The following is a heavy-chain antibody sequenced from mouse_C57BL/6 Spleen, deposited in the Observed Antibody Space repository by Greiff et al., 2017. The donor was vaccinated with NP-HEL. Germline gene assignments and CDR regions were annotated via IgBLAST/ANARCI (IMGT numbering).Heavy chain of an antibody. CDR2: INPNNGGT. D-gene: IGHD3-2*02. CDR3: ASETAQATSY. V-gene: IGHV1-26*01. Sequence: EVQLQQSGPELVKPGASVKISCKASGYTFTDYYMNWVKQSHGKSLEWIGDINPNNGGTSYNQKFKGKATLTVDKSSSTAYMELRSLTSEDSAVYYCASETAQATSYWGQGTTLTVSS. J-gene: IGHJ2*01. CDR1: GYTFTDYY.